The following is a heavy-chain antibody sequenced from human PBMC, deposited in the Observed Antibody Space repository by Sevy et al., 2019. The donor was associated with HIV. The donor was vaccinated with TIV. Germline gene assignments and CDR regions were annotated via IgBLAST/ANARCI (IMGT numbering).Heavy chain of an antibody. J-gene: IGHJ4*02. V-gene: IGHV1-46*01. Sequence: ASVMVSCKASGDTFTNNYMHWVRQAPGQGLEWMGIIDPSAGNASYAQRFQGRVTMTRDTSTSTLYMDLNSLRSEDTAVYYCVRADPAQHFDSWGQGTLVTVSS. CDR3: VRADPAQHFDS. CDR2: IDPSAGNA. CDR1: GDTFTNNY.